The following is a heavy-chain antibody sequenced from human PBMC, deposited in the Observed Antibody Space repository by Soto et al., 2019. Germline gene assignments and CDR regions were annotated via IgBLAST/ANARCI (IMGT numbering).Heavy chain of an antibody. D-gene: IGHD2-8*02. J-gene: IGHJ6*02. V-gene: IGHV1-69*01. CDR3: ATSVGIAPTGEDGMDV. CDR2: IIPILTTP. CDR1: GGTFSIYG. Sequence: QVPLVQSGAEVKKTGSSVKVSCKASGGTFSIYGFSWVRQAPGQGPEWIGGIIPILTTPNYAQKLHGRVTIVADESTTTVYMELSSLKSEDTAVYYCATSVGIAPTGEDGMDVWGQGTSVTVSS.